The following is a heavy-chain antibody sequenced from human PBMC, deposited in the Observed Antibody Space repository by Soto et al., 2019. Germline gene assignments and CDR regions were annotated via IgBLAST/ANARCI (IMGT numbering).Heavy chain of an antibody. V-gene: IGHV3-33*01. Sequence: QVQLVESGGGVVQPGRSLRLSCAASGFTFSSYGMHWVRQAPGKGLEWVAVIWYDGSNKYYADSVKGRFTISRDNSKNALELQMNSRRAEDTAVYYCARTAGSWSYYSDYWGQGTLVTVSS. D-gene: IGHD3-10*01. CDR2: IWYDGSNK. CDR3: ARTAGSWSYYSDY. J-gene: IGHJ4*02. CDR1: GFTFSSYG.